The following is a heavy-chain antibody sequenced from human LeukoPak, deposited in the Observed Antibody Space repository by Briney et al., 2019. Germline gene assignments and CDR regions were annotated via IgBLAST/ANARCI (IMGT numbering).Heavy chain of an antibody. CDR1: GYTFTSYY. CDR3: AREKFYYDSSGYSNAFDI. CDR2: INPSGGST. D-gene: IGHD3-22*01. Sequence: GASVKVSCKASGYTFTSYYMHWVRQAPGQGLEWMGLINPSGGSTSYAQKFQGRVTMTRDTSTSTVYMELSSLRSEDTTVYYCAREKFYYDSSGYSNAFDIWGQGTMVTVSS. V-gene: IGHV1-46*01. J-gene: IGHJ3*02.